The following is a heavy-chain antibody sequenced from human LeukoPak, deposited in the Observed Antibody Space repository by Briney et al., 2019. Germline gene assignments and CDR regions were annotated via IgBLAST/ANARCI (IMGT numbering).Heavy chain of an antibody. CDR3: ARVFVEDIVVVPAAGFDY. V-gene: IGHV4-59*01. J-gene: IGHJ4*02. CDR2: IYYSGST. D-gene: IGHD2-2*01. CDR1: GGSISSYY. Sequence: SETLSLTCTVSGGSISSYYWSWIRQPPGKGLEWIGYIYYSGSTNYNPSLKSRVTISVDTSQNQFSLKLSSVTAADTAVYYCARVFVEDIVVVPAAGFDYWGQGTLVTVSS.